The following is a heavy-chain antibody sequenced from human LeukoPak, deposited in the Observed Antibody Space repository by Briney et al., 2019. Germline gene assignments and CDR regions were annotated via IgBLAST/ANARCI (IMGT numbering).Heavy chain of an antibody. CDR2: IYTSGST. Sequence: SETLSLTCTVSGGSISSYYWSWIRQPAGKGLEWIGRIYTSGSTNYNPSLKGRVTMSVDTSKNQFSLKLSSVTAADTAVYYCARATFTMTRNAFDIWGQGTMVTVSS. J-gene: IGHJ3*02. CDR3: ARATFTMTRNAFDI. V-gene: IGHV4-4*07. CDR1: GGSISSYY. D-gene: IGHD3-22*01.